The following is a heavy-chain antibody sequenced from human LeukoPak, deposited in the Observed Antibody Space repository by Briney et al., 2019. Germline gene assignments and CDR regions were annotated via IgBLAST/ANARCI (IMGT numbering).Heavy chain of an antibody. D-gene: IGHD3-9*01. Sequence: GGSLRLSCAASGFTFSSYWMSWVRQAPGKGLEWVANINQDGSEKYYVDFVKGRFTISRDNAKNSLYLQMSSLKTEDTAVYYCTTDYDVLPLLDWGQGTLVTVSS. CDR1: GFTFSSYW. CDR3: TTDYDVLPLLD. J-gene: IGHJ4*02. CDR2: INQDGSEK. V-gene: IGHV3-7*03.